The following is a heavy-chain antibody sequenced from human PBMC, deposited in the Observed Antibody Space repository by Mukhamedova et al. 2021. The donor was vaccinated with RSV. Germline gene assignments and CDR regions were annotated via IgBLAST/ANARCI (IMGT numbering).Heavy chain of an antibody. CDR3: AKDTRGYGMDV. CDR2: ISWNSGSI. V-gene: IGHV3-9*01. D-gene: IGHD3-10*01. J-gene: IGHJ6*02. Sequence: VSGISWNSGSIGYADSVKGRFTISRDNAKNSLYLQMNSLRAEDTALYYCAKDTRGYGMDVWGQGTTVTVSS.